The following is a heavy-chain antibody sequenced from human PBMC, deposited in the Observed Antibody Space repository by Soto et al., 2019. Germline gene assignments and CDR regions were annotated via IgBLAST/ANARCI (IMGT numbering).Heavy chain of an antibody. CDR3: AKDHPDIVVVPTTT. J-gene: IGHJ5*02. V-gene: IGHV3-23*01. CDR2: ISGSSGST. Sequence: GGSLRLSCAASGFTFSSYGMSWVRQAPGKGLEWVSAISGSSGSTYYADSVKGRFTISRDNSKNTLYLQMNSLRAEDTAVYYCAKDHPDIVVVPTTTWGQGTLVTVSS. CDR1: GFTFSSYG. D-gene: IGHD2-15*01.